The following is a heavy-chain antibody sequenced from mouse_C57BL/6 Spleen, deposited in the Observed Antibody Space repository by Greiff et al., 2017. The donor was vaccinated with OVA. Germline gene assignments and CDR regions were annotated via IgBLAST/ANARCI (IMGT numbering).Heavy chain of an antibody. J-gene: IGHJ2*01. CDR3: ARAPYYGYYFDY. Sequence: EVHLVESEGGLVQPGSSMKLSCTASGFTFSDYYMAWVRQVPEKGLEWVANINYDGSSTYYLDSLKSRFIISRDNAKNILYLQMSSLKSEDTATYYCARAPYYGYYFDYWGQGTTLTVSS. CDR2: INYDGSST. D-gene: IGHD2-10*01. V-gene: IGHV5-16*01. CDR1: GFTFSDYY.